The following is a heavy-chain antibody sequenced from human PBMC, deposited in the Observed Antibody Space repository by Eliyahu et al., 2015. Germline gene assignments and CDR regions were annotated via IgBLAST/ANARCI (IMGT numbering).Heavy chain of an antibody. V-gene: IGHV3-21*01. CDR1: GFTFSSDH. CDR3: GSGTPSRGDYVLS. J-gene: IGHJ5*02. Sequence: EVQLVESGGGLVQPGGSLRLSCAASGFTFSSDHMIWVRQAPGKGLDWVSSISGSSSHTYYADSVKGRFTVSRDNAKNSLYLQMNSLRAEDTAVYYCGSGTPSRGDYVLSWGQGTLVTVSS. CDR2: ISGSSSHT. D-gene: IGHD4-17*01.